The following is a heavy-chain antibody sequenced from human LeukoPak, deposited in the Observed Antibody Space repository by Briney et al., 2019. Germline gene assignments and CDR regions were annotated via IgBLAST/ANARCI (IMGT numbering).Heavy chain of an antibody. CDR1: GHTFTNYH. CDR3: ARTTSFTASGYDY. V-gene: IGHV1-8*03. Sequence: ASVKVSCKASGHTFTNYHINWVRQATGQGLEWMGWMNPNNGDSGYAQKFQGRVTITRDTSISTSYMELRSLRSDDTAVYFCARTTSFTASGYDYWGQGTLVTVSS. D-gene: IGHD6-25*01. CDR2: MNPNNGDS. J-gene: IGHJ4*02.